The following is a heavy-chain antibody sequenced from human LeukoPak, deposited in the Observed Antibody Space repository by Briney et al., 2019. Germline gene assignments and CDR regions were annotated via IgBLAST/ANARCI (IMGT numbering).Heavy chain of an antibody. CDR1: GGSISSSNYF. D-gene: IGHD3-16*02. CDR2: IYYTGTT. V-gene: IGHV4-39*07. CDR3: ARDRGLRLGELSCNWFDP. J-gene: IGHJ5*02. Sequence: SETLSLTCTVSGGSISSSNYFWGWIRQPPGKGLEWIGTIYYTGTTYYNSSLKSRVTISVDTSKNQFSLKLSSVTAADTAVYYCARDRGLRLGELSCNWFDPWGQGTLVTVSS.